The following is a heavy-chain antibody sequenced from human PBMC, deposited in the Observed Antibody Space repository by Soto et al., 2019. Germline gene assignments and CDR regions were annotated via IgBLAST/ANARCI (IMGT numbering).Heavy chain of an antibody. CDR2: IDNSGST. D-gene: IGHD3-3*01. V-gene: IGHV4-4*07. CDR3: ARGGQDFWSGPFDY. CDR1: GGSISNYF. J-gene: IGHJ4*02. Sequence: TLSLTCTVSGGSISNYFCNWIRQPAGKGLEWIGRIDNSGSTNYNPSLKSRITMSADTSRNQFSLKLNSVTAADTAVYYCARGGQDFWSGPFDYWGQGALVTVS.